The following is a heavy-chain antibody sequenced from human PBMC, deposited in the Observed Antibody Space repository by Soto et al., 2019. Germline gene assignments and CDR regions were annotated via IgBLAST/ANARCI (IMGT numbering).Heavy chain of an antibody. CDR1: GFTFSTYG. CDR3: ARGPGYYFDY. CDR2: ISYDGSKK. J-gene: IGHJ4*02. Sequence: TGGSLRLSCAASGFTFSTYGMHWVRQAPGKGLEWVALISYDGSKKYYADSVKGRFTISRDNSKNTLYLQMGSLRAEDMAVYYCARGPGYYFDYWGQGTLVTVSS. V-gene: IGHV3-30*03.